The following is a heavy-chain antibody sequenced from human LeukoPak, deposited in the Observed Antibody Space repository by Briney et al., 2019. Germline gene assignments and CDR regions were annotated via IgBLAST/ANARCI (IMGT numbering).Heavy chain of an antibody. CDR1: GYTFTSYD. Sequence: ASVKVSCKASGYTFTSYDINWVRQATGQGLEWMGWMNPNSGNTGYAQKFQGRVTMTRNTSISTAYMELSSLRSEDTAVYYCARDKGLDYGDNRYWYFDLWGRGTLVTVSS. CDR2: MNPNSGNT. J-gene: IGHJ2*01. CDR3: ARDKGLDYGDNRYWYFDL. D-gene: IGHD4-17*01. V-gene: IGHV1-8*01.